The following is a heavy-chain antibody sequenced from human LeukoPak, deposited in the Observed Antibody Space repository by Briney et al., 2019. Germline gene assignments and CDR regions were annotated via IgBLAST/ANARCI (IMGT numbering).Heavy chain of an antibody. CDR3: ARAVSNSGWYGSVDY. CDR1: GFTFNNYH. J-gene: IGHJ4*02. CDR2: ISNTSTTT. D-gene: IGHD6-19*01. Sequence: GGSLRLSCAASGFTFNNYHMNWVRQAPGKGLEWVSYISNTSTTTHYADSVKGRFTSSRDNAKNSLYLQMNTLRAEDTALYYCARAVSNSGWYGSVDYWGQGTLVTVSS. V-gene: IGHV3-48*01.